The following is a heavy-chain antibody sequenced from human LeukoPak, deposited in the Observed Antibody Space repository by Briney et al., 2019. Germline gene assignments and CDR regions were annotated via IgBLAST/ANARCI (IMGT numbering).Heavy chain of an antibody. CDR2: IHYSGST. CDR3: ARLFYGSGSYYYFDY. CDR1: GGSISSYY. Sequence: SETLSLTCTVSGGSISSYYWSWIRQPPGKGLEWIGYIHYSGSTNYNPSLQSRVTIPIDTSKNQFSLKVSSVTAADTALYYCARLFYGSGSYYYFDYWGQGALVTVSS. V-gene: IGHV4-59*08. D-gene: IGHD3-10*01. J-gene: IGHJ4*02.